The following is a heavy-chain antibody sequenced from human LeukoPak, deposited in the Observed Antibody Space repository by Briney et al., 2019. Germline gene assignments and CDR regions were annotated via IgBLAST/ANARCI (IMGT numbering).Heavy chain of an antibody. CDR3: ARGPYYGSGSYYNGDFDY. CDR2: INHSGST. CDR1: GGSFSGYY. D-gene: IGHD3-10*01. Sequence: SETLSLTCAVYGGSFSGYYWSWIRQPPGKGLEWIGEINHSGSTNYNPSLKSRVTISVDTSKNQFSLKLSSATAADTAVYYCARGPYYGSGSYYNGDFDYWGQGTLVTVSS. J-gene: IGHJ4*02. V-gene: IGHV4-34*01.